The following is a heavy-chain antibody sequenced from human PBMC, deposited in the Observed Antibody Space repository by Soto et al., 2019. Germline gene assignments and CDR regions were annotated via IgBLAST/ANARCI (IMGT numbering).Heavy chain of an antibody. CDR3: ARIQGFTVVTPIDH. Sequence: QVQLVQSGAEVKKPGSSVKVSCKASGGTFSSYDITWVRQAPEQGLEWMGGIIPIFGTANYAQKFQGRVTITADESTSTAYMELSSLRSEDTAVYYCARIQGFTVVTPIDHWGQGTLVTVSS. CDR1: GGTFSSYD. D-gene: IGHD2-21*02. V-gene: IGHV1-69*12. J-gene: IGHJ4*02. CDR2: IIPIFGTA.